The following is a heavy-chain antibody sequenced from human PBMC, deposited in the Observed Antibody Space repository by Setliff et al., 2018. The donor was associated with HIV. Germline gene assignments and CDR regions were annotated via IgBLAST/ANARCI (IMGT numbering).Heavy chain of an antibody. CDR1: GYTFTSYG. D-gene: IGHD3-3*01. J-gene: IGHJ3*02. CDR3: ARVGWYYSFWSGLGDAFDI. CDR2: MSAYSGNT. V-gene: IGHV1-18*01. Sequence: GASVKVSCKASGYTFTSYGISWVRQAPGQGLEWMGWMSAYSGNTNYAQKLQGRVTMTTDTSTSTAYMELRSLRSDDTAVYYCARVGWYYSFWSGLGDAFDIWGQGTMVTVSS.